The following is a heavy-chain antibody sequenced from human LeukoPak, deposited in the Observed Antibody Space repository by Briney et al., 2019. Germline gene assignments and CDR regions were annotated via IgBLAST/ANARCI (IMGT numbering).Heavy chain of an antibody. CDR1: GFTFSSYE. J-gene: IGHJ4*02. D-gene: IGHD6-13*01. CDR2: ISSSGSTI. CDR3: ARDDSSSWPGYFDY. V-gene: IGHV3-48*03. Sequence: GGSLRLSCAASGFTFSSYEMNWVRQAPGKGQEWVSYISSSGSTIYYADSVKGRFTISRDNAKNSLYLQMNSLRAEDTAVYYCARDDSSSWPGYFDYWGQGTLVTVPS.